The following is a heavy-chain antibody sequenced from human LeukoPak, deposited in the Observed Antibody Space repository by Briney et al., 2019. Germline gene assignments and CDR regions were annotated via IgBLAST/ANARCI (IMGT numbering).Heavy chain of an antibody. Sequence: SETLSLTCTVSGGSISSYYWSWIRQPPGKGLEWIGYIYYSGSTNYNPSLKSRVTISVDTSKNQFSLKLSSVTAADTAVYYCARRSSWYGLYVDYWGQGTLVTVSS. D-gene: IGHD6-13*01. CDR3: ARRSSWYGLYVDY. V-gene: IGHV4-59*12. J-gene: IGHJ4*02. CDR2: IYYSGST. CDR1: GGSISSYY.